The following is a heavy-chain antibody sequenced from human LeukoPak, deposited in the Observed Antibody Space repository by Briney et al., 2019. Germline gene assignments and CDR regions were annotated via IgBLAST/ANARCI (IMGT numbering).Heavy chain of an antibody. Sequence: PSETLSLTCAVSGGSISSGGYSWSWIRQPPGKGLEWIGYIYHSGSTYYNPSLKSRVTISVDRSKNQFSLKLSSVTAADTAVYYCARALGAGRILFDYWGQGTLVTVSS. V-gene: IGHV4-30-2*01. J-gene: IGHJ4*02. CDR3: ARALGAGRILFDY. CDR2: IYHSGST. D-gene: IGHD6-25*01. CDR1: GGSISSGGYS.